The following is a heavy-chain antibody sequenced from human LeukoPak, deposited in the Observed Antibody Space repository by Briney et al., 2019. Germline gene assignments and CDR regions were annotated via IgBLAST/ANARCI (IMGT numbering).Heavy chain of an antibody. CDR1: GFTFSTYK. Sequence: PGGSLRLSCAASGFTFSTYKMNWVRQAPGKGLEWVSSISGSGTYMYYADSLKGRFTISRDNAKNSLYLQMNSLRAEDTAVYYCAKPMCSSTSCYRYFDYWGQGSPVTVSS. V-gene: IGHV3-21*01. CDR2: ISGSGTYM. CDR3: AKPMCSSTSCYRYFDY. J-gene: IGHJ4*02. D-gene: IGHD2-2*01.